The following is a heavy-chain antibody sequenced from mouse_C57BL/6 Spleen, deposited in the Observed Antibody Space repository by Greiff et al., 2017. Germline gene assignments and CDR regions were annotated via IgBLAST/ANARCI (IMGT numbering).Heavy chain of an antibody. CDR2: IDPETGGT. J-gene: IGHJ1*03. Sequence: SGAELVRPGASVTLSCKASGYTFTDYEMHWVKQTPVHGLEWIGAIDPETGGTAYNQKFKGKAILTADKSSSTAYMELRSLTSEDYAVYYCTRSKLYSNYVDFDVWGTGTTVTVSS. V-gene: IGHV1-15*01. CDR3: TRSKLYSNYVDFDV. CDR1: GYTFTDYE. D-gene: IGHD2-5*01.